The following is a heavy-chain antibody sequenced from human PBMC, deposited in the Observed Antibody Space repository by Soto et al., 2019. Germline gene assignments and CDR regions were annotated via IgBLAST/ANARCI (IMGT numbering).Heavy chain of an antibody. CDR3: ALDYGDYENNWFDP. Sequence: SETLSLTCTVSGGSISSYCWSWIRQPPGKGLGLVGYIYYSGSTNYNPSLKSRVTISVDTSKNQFSLKLSSVTAADTAVYYCALDYGDYENNWFDPWGQGTLVTVSS. CDR1: GGSISSYC. D-gene: IGHD4-17*01. J-gene: IGHJ5*02. CDR2: IYYSGST. V-gene: IGHV4-59*08.